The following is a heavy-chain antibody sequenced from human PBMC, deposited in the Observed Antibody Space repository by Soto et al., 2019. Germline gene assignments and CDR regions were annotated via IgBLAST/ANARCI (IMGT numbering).Heavy chain of an antibody. D-gene: IGHD6-13*01. J-gene: IGHJ4*02. CDR2: INDGGTT. Sequence: QVQLQQWGAGLLKPSETLSLTCAVYGGSFSGHYWSWIRQPPGKGLEWIGEINDGGTTNNNPSLKSRVMISVDTSKTQFALKLMSVTAADTAVYYCARGVPGYSSSWYAYWGQGTLVTVSS. CDR3: ARGVPGYSSSWYAY. CDR1: GGSFSGHY. V-gene: IGHV4-34*01.